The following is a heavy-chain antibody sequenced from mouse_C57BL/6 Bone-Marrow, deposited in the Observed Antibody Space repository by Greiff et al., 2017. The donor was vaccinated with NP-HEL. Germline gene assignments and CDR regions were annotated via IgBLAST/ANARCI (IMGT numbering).Heavy chain of an antibody. CDR1: GYTFTTYP. J-gene: IGHJ3*01. CDR2: FHPYNDDT. D-gene: IGHD2-4*01. Sequence: VMLVESGAELVKPGASVKMSCKASGYTFTTYPIEWMKQNHGKSLEWIGNFHPYNDDTKYNEKFKGKATLTVEKSSSTVYLELSRLTSDDSAVYYCAEIYYDYDEAYWGQGTLVTVSA. CDR3: AEIYYDYDEAY. V-gene: IGHV1-47*01.